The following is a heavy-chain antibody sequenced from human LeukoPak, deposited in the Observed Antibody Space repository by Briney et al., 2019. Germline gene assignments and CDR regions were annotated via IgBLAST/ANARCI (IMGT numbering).Heavy chain of an antibody. V-gene: IGHV1-69*05. Sequence: SVKVSCKASGGTFSSYAISWVRQAPGQGLKWMGGIIPIFGTANYAQKFQGRVTITTDESTSTAYMELSSLRSEDTAVYYCARAGGGDGYAPGGHWFDPWGQGTLVTVSS. CDR1: GGTFSSYA. CDR2: IIPIFGTA. J-gene: IGHJ5*02. CDR3: ARAGGGDGYAPGGHWFDP. D-gene: IGHD5-24*01.